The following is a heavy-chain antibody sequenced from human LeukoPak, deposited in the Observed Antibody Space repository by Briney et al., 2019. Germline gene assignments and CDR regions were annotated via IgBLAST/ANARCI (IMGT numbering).Heavy chain of an antibody. CDR3: AKEGGRSGSGWYRSHYFDY. Sequence: GGSLRLSCAASGFTFSSHAMSWVRQAPGKGLEWVSAISGSGGHTYYADSVKGRFTISRDNSKNTLYLQMNSLRAEDTAVYYCAKEGGRSGSGWYRSHYFDYWGQGTLVTVSS. J-gene: IGHJ4*02. CDR1: GFTFSSHA. D-gene: IGHD6-19*01. V-gene: IGHV3-23*01. CDR2: ISGSGGHT.